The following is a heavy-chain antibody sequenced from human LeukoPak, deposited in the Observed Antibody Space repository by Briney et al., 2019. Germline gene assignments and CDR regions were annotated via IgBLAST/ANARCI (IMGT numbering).Heavy chain of an antibody. V-gene: IGHV4-59*08. J-gene: IGHJ6*03. Sequence: SETLSLTCTVSGGSISSYYWSWIRQPPGKGLEWIGYIYYSGSTYYNPSLKSRVTISVDTSRNQFSLKLSSVTAADTAVYYCARHRFRFGEPPRYYMDVWGKGTTATISS. CDR3: ARHRFRFGEPPRYYMDV. CDR1: GGSISSYY. D-gene: IGHD3-10*01. CDR2: IYYSGST.